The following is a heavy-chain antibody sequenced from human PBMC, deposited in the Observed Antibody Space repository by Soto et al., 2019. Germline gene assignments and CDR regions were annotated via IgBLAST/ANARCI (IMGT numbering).Heavy chain of an antibody. CDR3: APCCGAFDY. CDR1: GFTFSSYG. Sequence: QVQLVESGGGVVQPGRSLRLSCAASGFTFSSYGMHWVRQAPGKGLEWVAVISYDGSNKYYADSVKGRFTISRDNSKNTRSLQMNRLRAEDTAGYYCAPCCGAFDYWDQGTLVTVSS. CDR2: ISYDGSNK. D-gene: IGHD2-15*01. V-gene: IGHV3-30*03. J-gene: IGHJ4*02.